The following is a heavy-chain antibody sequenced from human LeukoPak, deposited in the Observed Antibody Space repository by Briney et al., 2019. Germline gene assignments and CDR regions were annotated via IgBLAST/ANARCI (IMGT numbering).Heavy chain of an antibody. J-gene: IGHJ4*02. CDR2: IYSGGST. Sequence: GGSLRLSCAASEFSVGSNYMTWVRQAPGKGLEWVSLIYSGGSTYYADSVKGRFTISRDNSKNTLYLQMNSLRAEDTAVYYCAKAGYSYGHIDYWGQGTLVTVSS. CDR1: EFSVGSNY. CDR3: AKAGYSYGHIDY. D-gene: IGHD5-18*01. V-gene: IGHV3-66*01.